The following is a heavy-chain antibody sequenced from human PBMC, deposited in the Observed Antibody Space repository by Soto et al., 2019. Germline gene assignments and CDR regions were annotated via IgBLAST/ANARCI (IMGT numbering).Heavy chain of an antibody. CDR2: CDPEDGET. CDR3: ATDIFIAAAGSDY. J-gene: IGHJ4*02. V-gene: IGHV1-24*01. CDR1: GYTLTELS. D-gene: IGHD6-13*01. Sequence: ASVKVSCKVSGYTLTELSMHWLRQAPGKGLEWMGGCDPEDGETIYAQKFQGRVTMTEDTSTDTAYMELSRLRSEDTAVYYCATDIFIAAAGSDYWGQGTLVTVSS.